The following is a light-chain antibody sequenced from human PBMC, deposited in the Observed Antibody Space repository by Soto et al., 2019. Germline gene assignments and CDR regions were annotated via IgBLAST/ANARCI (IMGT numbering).Light chain of an antibody. CDR1: SSDVGSYKF. V-gene: IGLV2-23*01. J-gene: IGLJ2*01. Sequence: QSALTQPASVSGSPGQSITISCTGTSSDVGSYKFVSWYQQHPGKAPKVMIYEGSKRPSGVSNRFSGSKSGNTASLTISGLQAEDEAEYYCCSYAGSSTLVFGGGTKLTVL. CDR3: CSYAGSSTLV. CDR2: EGS.